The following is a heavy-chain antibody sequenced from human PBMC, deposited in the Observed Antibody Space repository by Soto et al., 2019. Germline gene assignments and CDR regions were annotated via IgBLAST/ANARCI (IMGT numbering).Heavy chain of an antibody. V-gene: IGHV4-34*01. J-gene: IGHJ4*02. D-gene: IGHD1-7*01. CDR1: GGSFSGYS. CDR3: ARGRGGLHRTAELHS. Sequence: QVQLQQWGAGLLKPSETLSLRCATYGGSFSGYSSTCIRQPPGKGLEWIGEISPGGSTNYNPSLKSRVTMSVDTSKNQFSLNLSSVTAADTAVYYCARGRGGLHRTAELHSWGQGTLVTVSS. CDR2: ISPGGST.